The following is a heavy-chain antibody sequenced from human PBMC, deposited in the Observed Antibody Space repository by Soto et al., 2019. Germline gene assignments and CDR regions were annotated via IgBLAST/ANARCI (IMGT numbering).Heavy chain of an antibody. J-gene: IGHJ4*02. Sequence: ASVKVSCKASGYTFTGYYMHWVRQAAGQGLEWMGWINPNSGGTNYAQKFQGRVTMTRDTSISTAYMELSRLRSDDTAVYYCARGRTYDSSSYRGEFDYWGQGTLVTVSS. CDR1: GYTFTGYY. CDR3: ARGRTYDSSSYRGEFDY. CDR2: INPNSGGT. D-gene: IGHD3-22*01. V-gene: IGHV1-2*02.